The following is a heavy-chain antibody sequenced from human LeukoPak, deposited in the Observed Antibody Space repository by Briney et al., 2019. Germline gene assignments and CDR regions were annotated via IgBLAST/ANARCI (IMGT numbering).Heavy chain of an antibody. V-gene: IGHV3-23*01. D-gene: IGHD3-3*01. CDR1: GLTFSTFA. Sequence: GGSLRLSCVASGLTFSTFAMGWVRQAPGKGLEWVSSITFSGGTTYYADSAKGRFTIPRDNSKNTLYLQLNSLRAEDTAVYFCATTYDFWSGYFASWGQGTLVTVSS. CDR3: ATTYDFWSGYFAS. CDR2: ITFSGGTT. J-gene: IGHJ5*01.